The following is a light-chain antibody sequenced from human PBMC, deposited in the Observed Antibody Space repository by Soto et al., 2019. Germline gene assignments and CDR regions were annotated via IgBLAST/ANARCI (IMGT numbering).Light chain of an antibody. Sequence: QSVLTQPPSVSGAPGQRVTISCTGSSSNIGAGYDVHWYQQLPGTAPKLLIYANTNRPSGVSNRFSGSKSGNTASLTISGLQAEDEAHYYCSSYASTGTLYVFGTGTKVTVL. CDR2: ANT. V-gene: IGLV1-40*01. CDR3: SSYASTGTLYV. J-gene: IGLJ1*01. CDR1: SSNIGAGYD.